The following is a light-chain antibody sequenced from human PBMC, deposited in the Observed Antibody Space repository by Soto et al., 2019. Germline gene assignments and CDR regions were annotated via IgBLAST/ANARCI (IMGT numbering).Light chain of an antibody. J-gene: IGKJ4*01. CDR1: QSVLYSSSNKNY. CDR3: QQYYSTPLT. V-gene: IGKV4-1*01. CDR2: WAS. Sequence: DIVMTQSPDSLAVSLGERATINCKSSQSVLYSSSNKNYLAWYQQKPGQPPKLLIYWASTRESGVPDRFSGSGSGTDFTLTSSSLQAEDVAFYYCQQYYSTPLTFGGGTKVEIK.